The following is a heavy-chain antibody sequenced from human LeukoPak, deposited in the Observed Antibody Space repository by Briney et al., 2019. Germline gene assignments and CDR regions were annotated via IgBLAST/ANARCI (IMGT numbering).Heavy chain of an antibody. Sequence: GGSLRLSCAASGFTFINAWMSWVRQAPGKGLEWVGRIKSKTDGGTTDHAAPVKGRFTISRDDSKNTLYLQMNSLKPEDTAVYYCTTSSSWYGAFDYWGQGTLVTVSS. J-gene: IGHJ4*02. D-gene: IGHD6-13*01. V-gene: IGHV3-15*01. CDR1: GFTFINAW. CDR3: TTSSSWYGAFDY. CDR2: IKSKTDGGTT.